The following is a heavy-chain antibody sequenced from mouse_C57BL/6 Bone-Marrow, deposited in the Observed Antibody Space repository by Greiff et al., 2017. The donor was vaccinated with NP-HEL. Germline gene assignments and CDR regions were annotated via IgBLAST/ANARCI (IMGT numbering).Heavy chain of an antibody. CDR2: INPNNGGT. Sequence: EVQLQESGPELVKPGASVKMSCKASGYTFTDYNMHWVKQSHGKSLEWIGYINPNNGGTSYNQKFKGKATLTVNKSSSTAYMELRSLTSEDSAVYYCAIGENYYGNDYWGQGTTLTVSS. D-gene: IGHD2-1*01. J-gene: IGHJ2*01. V-gene: IGHV1-22*01. CDR1: GYTFTDYN. CDR3: AIGENYYGNDY.